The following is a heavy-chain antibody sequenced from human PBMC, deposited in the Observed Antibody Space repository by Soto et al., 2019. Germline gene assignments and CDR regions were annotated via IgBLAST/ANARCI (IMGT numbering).Heavy chain of an antibody. CDR3: ARDPRTVVVPAATFDF. CDR1: GGTFSSYT. D-gene: IGHD2-2*01. Sequence: SVKVSCKASGGTFSSYTINWVRQAPGQGLEWMGRIIPILGIANYAQKFQGRVTITADKSTSTAYMELSSLRYEDTAVYYCARDPRTVVVPAATFDFWGQGTLVTVSS. J-gene: IGHJ4*02. CDR2: IIPILGIA. V-gene: IGHV1-69*04.